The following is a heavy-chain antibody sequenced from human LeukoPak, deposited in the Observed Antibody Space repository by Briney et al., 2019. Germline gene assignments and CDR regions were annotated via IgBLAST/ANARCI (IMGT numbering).Heavy chain of an antibody. J-gene: IGHJ4*02. CDR3: AREKFLEWYAVAGTFGYFDY. V-gene: IGHV3-7*01. Sequence: GGSLRLSCAASGFTFSNYWMSWVRQAPGKGLEWVANLKQDGGEKYYVDSVKGRFTISRDNAKNSLYLQMNSLRAEDTAVYYCAREKFLEWYAVAGTFGYFDYWGQGTLVTVSS. CDR2: LKQDGGEK. CDR1: GFTFSNYW. D-gene: IGHD6-19*01.